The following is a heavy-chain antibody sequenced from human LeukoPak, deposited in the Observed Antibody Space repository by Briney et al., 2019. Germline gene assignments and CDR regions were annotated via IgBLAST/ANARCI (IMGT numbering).Heavy chain of an antibody. CDR2: ISAYNGNT. J-gene: IGHJ4*02. CDR3: ARAKGPIAAAGTPRRSVFDY. D-gene: IGHD6-13*01. Sequence: SVKVSCKASGYTFTSYGISWVRQAPGQGLEWMGWISAYNGNTNYAQKLQGRVTMTTDTSTSTAYMELRSLRSDDTAVYYCARAKGPIAAAGTPRRSVFDYWGQGTLVTVSS. CDR1: GYTFTSYG. V-gene: IGHV1-18*01.